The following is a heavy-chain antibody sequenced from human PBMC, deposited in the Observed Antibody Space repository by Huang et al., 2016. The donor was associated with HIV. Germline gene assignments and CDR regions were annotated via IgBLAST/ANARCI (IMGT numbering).Heavy chain of an antibody. V-gene: IGHV1-69*01. CDR2: ISPIFDAA. CDR3: ARAGEAYYDSSGYYYFDY. Sequence: QVQLVQSGAEVKKPGSSVKVSCKASGGTFSSYAISWVRQAPGQGLEWMGGISPIFDAANYAQKFQGRGTITADESTSTAYMELSSLRSEDTAVYYCARAGEAYYDSSGYYYFDYWGQGTLVTVSS. CDR1: GGTFSSYA. J-gene: IGHJ4*02. D-gene: IGHD3-22*01.